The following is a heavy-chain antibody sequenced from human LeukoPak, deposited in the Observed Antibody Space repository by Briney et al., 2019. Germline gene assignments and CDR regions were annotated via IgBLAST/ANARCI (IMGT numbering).Heavy chain of an antibody. V-gene: IGHV1-2*02. CDR1: GYTFIDYY. D-gene: IGHD2-2*01. Sequence: ASVKVSCKSSGYTFIDYYIHWVRQAPGQGLEWMGWINPNSGATKYAQKFQGRVSMTRDTSISTAYMDLTKLRSDDTAIFYCARVKKLMPEFEFWGQGTLVTVSS. CDR3: ARVKKLMPEFEF. CDR2: INPNSGAT. J-gene: IGHJ4*02.